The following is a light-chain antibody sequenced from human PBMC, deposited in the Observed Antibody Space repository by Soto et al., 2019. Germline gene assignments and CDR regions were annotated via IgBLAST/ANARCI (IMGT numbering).Light chain of an antibody. Sequence: EIVLTQSPGTLSLSPGERATLSCRASQSVSRSLAWYQQKPGQAPRLLIYGASSRATGIPDRFSGSGSGTDFTLTISRLEPEDFAVYYCQQYSSSPPLTFGGGTKVDIK. CDR3: QQYSSSPPLT. J-gene: IGKJ4*01. V-gene: IGKV3-20*01. CDR1: QSVSRS. CDR2: GAS.